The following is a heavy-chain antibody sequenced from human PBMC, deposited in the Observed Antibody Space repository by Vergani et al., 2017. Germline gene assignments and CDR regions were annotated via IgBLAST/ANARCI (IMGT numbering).Heavy chain of an antibody. D-gene: IGHD6-6*01. Sequence: EVQLVESGGGLVQTGGSLRLSCAASGFTFSSSQLNGVRQAPGQGLEWVSYISSSGSTIYYADSVKGRVTISRDNAKNSLYLQMNSLRAEDTAVYYCARGGERQLGGFDYWGQGTLVTVSS. V-gene: IGHV3-48*03. CDR1: GFTFSSSQ. J-gene: IGHJ4*02. CDR3: ARGGERQLGGFDY. CDR2: ISSSGSTI.